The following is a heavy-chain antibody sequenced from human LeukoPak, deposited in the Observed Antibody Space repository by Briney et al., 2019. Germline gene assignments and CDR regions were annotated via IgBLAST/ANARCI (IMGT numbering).Heavy chain of an antibody. CDR2: IIPIFGIA. CDR1: GGTFSSYA. V-gene: IGHV1-69*13. CDR3: ARAPSPHDYGDYGYYYYGMDV. J-gene: IGHJ6*04. D-gene: IGHD4-17*01. Sequence: GASVKVSCKASGGTFSSYAISWVRQAPGQGLEWMGRIIPIFGIANYAQKFQGRVTITADESTSTAYMELSSLRSEDTAVYYCARAPSPHDYGDYGYYYYGMDVWGKGTTVTVSS.